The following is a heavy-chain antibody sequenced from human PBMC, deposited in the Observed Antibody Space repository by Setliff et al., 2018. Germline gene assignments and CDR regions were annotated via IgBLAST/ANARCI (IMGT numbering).Heavy chain of an antibody. D-gene: IGHD3-10*01. Sequence: GGSLRLSCAASGFRFSDLYMSWVRQVPGKGLEWLSKISGTGNTVYYADSVRGRFTISRDNAKNSLYLRMNSLRAEDSAVYYCARDGVVYAMDSVEGRFTVSRDNAMNSLYLQMDSLRVDDTAVYYCGRAGKPYGIDVWGQGTMVTVSS. J-gene: IGHJ3*01. CDR1: GFRFSDLY. V-gene: IGHV3-11*04. CDR3: ARDGVVYAMDSVEGRFTVSRDNAMNSLYLQMDSLRVDDTAVYYCGRAGKPYGIDV. CDR2: ISGTGNTV.